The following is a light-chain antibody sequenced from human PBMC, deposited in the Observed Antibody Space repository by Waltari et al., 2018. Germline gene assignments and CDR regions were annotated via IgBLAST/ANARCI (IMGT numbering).Light chain of an antibody. CDR2: KAS. CDR3: QQYTSSSRT. V-gene: IGKV1-5*03. J-gene: IGKJ1*01. CDR1: QIISSW. Sequence: DIQMTQSPSTLSASVGDRVTITCPASQIISSWLAWYQQKPGKAPKLLIYKASSLESGVPLRFSGSGSGTEFTLTISSLQPDDFATYYCQQYTSSSRTFGQGTKVEIK.